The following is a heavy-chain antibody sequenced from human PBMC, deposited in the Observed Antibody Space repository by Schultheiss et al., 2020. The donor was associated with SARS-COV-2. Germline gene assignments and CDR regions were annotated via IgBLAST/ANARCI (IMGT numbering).Heavy chain of an antibody. Sequence: SETLSLTCTVSGGSISSSSYYWGWIRQPPGKGLEWIGSIYHSGSTYYNPSLKSRVTISVDTSKNQFSLKLSSVTAADTAVYYCARVRLVRGVISYYFDYWGQGTLVTVSS. CDR1: GGSISSSSYY. CDR2: IYHSGST. J-gene: IGHJ4*02. D-gene: IGHD3-10*01. V-gene: IGHV4-39*07. CDR3: ARVRLVRGVISYYFDY.